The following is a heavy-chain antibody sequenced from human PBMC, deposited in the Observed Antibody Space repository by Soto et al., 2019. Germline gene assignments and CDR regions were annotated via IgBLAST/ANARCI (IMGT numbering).Heavy chain of an antibody. CDR2: INAGNGNT. CDR3: ARDDSSSWYDWFDP. Sequence: GASVKVSCKASGDTFTSYAMHWVRQAPGQRLEWMGWINAGNGNTKYSQKFQGRVTITRDTSASTAYMELSSLRSEDTAVYYCARDDSSSWYDWFDPWGQGTLVTVSS. CDR1: GDTFTSYA. V-gene: IGHV1-3*01. D-gene: IGHD6-13*01. J-gene: IGHJ5*02.